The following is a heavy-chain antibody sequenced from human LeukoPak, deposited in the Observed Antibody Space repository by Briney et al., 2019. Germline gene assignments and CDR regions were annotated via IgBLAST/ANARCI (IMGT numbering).Heavy chain of an antibody. D-gene: IGHD7-27*01. CDR1: GYIFTTYA. J-gene: IGHJ4*02. V-gene: IGHV1-3*01. CDR2: INVDSGAT. CDR3: ARGPPNWGYDY. Sequence: ASVKVSCKASGYIFTTYAMHWVRQAPGQRLEWMGWINVDSGATTYSQKFQGRVTITRDTSASTVDMELSSLRSEDTGVYYCARGPPNWGYDYWGQGTLVTVSS.